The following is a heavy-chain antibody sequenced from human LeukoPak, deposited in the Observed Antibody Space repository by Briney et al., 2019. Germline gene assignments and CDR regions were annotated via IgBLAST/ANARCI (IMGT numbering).Heavy chain of an antibody. D-gene: IGHD3-22*01. J-gene: IGHJ3*02. CDR2: INHSGST. CDR3: ARGPYYYDSMHAFDI. V-gene: IGHV4-39*07. Sequence: PSETLSLTCTVSGGSISSSSYHWGWIRQPPGKGLEWIGEINHSGSTNYNPSLKSRVTISVDTSKNQFSLKLSSVTAADTAVYYCARGPYYYDSMHAFDIWGQGTMVTVSS. CDR1: GGSISSSSYH.